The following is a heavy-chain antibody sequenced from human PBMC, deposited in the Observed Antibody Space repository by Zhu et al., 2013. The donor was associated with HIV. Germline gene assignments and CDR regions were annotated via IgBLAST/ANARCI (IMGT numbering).Heavy chain of an antibody. J-gene: IGHJ6*01. CDR3: AREQQLALYSWYYGLDV. V-gene: IGHV1-2*02. CDR1: GYTFTSYD. Sequence: QVQLVQSWGVTVKKPGASVKVSCKASGYTFTSYDIHWVRQAPGHGLEWMGWINPKSGGXNYAQHFQGRVTMTRYTSISTAYMELSSLRSEDTAVYYCAREQQLALYSWYYGLDVWGQGTTVTVSS. D-gene: IGHD6-13*01. CDR2: INPKSGGX.